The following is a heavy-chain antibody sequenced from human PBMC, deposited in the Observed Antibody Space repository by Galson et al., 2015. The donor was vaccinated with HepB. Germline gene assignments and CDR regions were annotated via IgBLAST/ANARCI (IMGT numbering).Heavy chain of an antibody. D-gene: IGHD2-2*01. CDR2: IYYSGST. V-gene: IGHV4-59*01. Sequence: ETLSLTCTVSGGSITSYYWSWIRQPPGKGLEWIGYIYYSGSTNYNPSLKSRVTISVDTSKNQFSLKVSSVTAADTAVYYCARGYCTSTRCYAGDYGMDVWGQGTTVTVSS. CDR1: GGSITSYY. J-gene: IGHJ6*02. CDR3: ARGYCTSTRCYAGDYGMDV.